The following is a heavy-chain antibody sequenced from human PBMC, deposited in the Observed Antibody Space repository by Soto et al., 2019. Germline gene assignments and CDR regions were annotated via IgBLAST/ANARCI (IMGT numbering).Heavy chain of an antibody. CDR2: IIPIFGTA. V-gene: IGHV1-69*13. J-gene: IGHJ4*02. Sequence: ASVKVSCQASGGTFSSYAISWVRQAPGQGLEWMGGIIPIFGTANYAQKFQGRVTITADESTSTAYMELSSLRSEDTAVYYCARERGSYSIYYFDYWGQGTLVTVSS. CDR3: ARERGSYSIYYFDY. D-gene: IGHD1-26*01. CDR1: GGTFSSYA.